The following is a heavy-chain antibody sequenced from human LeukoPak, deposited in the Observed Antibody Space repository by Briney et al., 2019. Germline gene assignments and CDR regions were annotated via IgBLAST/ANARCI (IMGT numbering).Heavy chain of an antibody. CDR2: IYSGGST. D-gene: IGHD2-2*02. CDR1: GFTVSSNY. CDR3: ARDGCSSTSCYIHY. J-gene: IGHJ4*02. V-gene: IGHV3-66*01. Sequence: PGGSLRLSCAASGFTVSSNYTSWVRQAPGKGLEWVSVIYSGGSTYYADSVKGRFTIFRDNSKNTLYLQMNSLRAEDTAVYYCARDGCSSTSCYIHYWGQGTLVTVSS.